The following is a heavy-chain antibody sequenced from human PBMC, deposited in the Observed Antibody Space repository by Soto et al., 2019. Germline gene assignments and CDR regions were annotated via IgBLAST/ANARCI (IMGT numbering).Heavy chain of an antibody. CDR2: INNDGSNT. J-gene: IGHJ4*02. V-gene: IGHV3-74*01. CDR1: GFTLSSYW. CDR3: AREGNYNFDY. D-gene: IGHD4-4*01. Sequence: GGSLRLSCAASGFTLSSYWMHWVRQAPGKGLVWVSRINNDGSNTRFADSVKGRFTISRDNAKNTLYLQMNSLRAEDTAVYYCAREGNYNFDYWGQGTLVTVSS.